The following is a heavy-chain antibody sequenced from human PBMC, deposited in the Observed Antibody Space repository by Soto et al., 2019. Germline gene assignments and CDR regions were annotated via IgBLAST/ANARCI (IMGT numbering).Heavy chain of an antibody. V-gene: IGHV3-73*02. CDR3: TGGNTGHCDH. J-gene: IGHJ4*02. D-gene: IGHD1-1*01. CDR1: GFMFSDAN. CDR2: IKSRASGYST. Sequence: EVQLVESGGGLVQPGGSLKLSCAASGFMFSDANIDWVRQVPGKGLEWVGRIKSRASGYSTTYAASVKGVFTMSRDDSKSTAFLQLNSLKIEDTAVYFCTGGNTGHCDHWGQGTLVTVSS.